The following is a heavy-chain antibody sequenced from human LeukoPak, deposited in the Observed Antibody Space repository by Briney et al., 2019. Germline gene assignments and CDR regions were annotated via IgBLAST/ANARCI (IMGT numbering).Heavy chain of an antibody. CDR3: TAGLGKTDDDS. CDR2: VTTTAEGETV. V-gene: IGHV3-15*01. J-gene: IGHJ4*02. Sequence: GGSLRLSCEGSGFIFNKAWMSWIRQAPGKGLEWVGRVTTTAEGETVDYAAPVRGRFTISRDDSKRTVYLHMNSLESEDTAIYYCTAGLGKTDDDSWGQGTLVTVSS. CDR1: GFIFNKAW. D-gene: IGHD4-11*01.